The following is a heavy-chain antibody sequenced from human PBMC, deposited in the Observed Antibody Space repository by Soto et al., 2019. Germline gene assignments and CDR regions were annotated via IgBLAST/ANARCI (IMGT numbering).Heavy chain of an antibody. CDR2: INPSSGTT. CDR3: ARVAMIISAGPFET. D-gene: IGHD5-18*01. V-gene: IGHV1-2*02. CDR1: GYTFTDYY. J-gene: IGHJ3*02. Sequence: ASVKVSCKASGYTFTDYYIHWVRQAPGQGLEWMGWINPSSGTTNYAQMFQGRVTMTRGTSISTAYMELSRLTSDDTAVYYCARVAMIISAGPFETWCQGTVVTVSS.